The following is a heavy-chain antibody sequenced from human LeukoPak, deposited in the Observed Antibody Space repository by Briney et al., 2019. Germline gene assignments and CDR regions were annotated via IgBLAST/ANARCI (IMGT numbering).Heavy chain of an antibody. J-gene: IGHJ4*02. Sequence: GGSLRLSCAASGFTFSSYWTSWVRQAPGKGLEWVANIKQDGSEKYYVDSVKGRFTISRDNAENSLYLQMNSLRAEDTAVYYCARSWGVEGFDYWGQGTLVTVSS. CDR1: GFTFSSYW. V-gene: IGHV3-7*01. CDR2: IKQDGSEK. CDR3: ARSWGVEGFDY. D-gene: IGHD3-10*01.